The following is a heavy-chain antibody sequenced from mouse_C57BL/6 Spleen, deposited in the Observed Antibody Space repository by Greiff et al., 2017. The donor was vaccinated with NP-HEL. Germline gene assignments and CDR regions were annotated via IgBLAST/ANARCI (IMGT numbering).Heavy chain of an antibody. J-gene: IGHJ4*01. D-gene: IGHD1-1*01. CDR1: GYTFTSYG. V-gene: IGHV1-81*01. Sequence: QVQLKQSGAELARPGASVKLSCKASGYTFTSYGISWVKQRTGQGLEWIGEIYPRSGNTYYNEKFKGKATLTADKSSSTAYMELRSLTSEDSAVYFCARSYGSSYGYYAMDYWGQGTSVTVSS. CDR3: ARSYGSSYGYYAMDY. CDR2: IYPRSGNT.